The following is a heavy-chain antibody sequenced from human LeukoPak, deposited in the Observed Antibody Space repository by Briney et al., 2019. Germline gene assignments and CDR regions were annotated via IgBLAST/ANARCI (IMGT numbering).Heavy chain of an antibody. Sequence: GASVKVSCKASGSTFTIYYMHWVRQAPGQGLEWMGVINPSGGATSFAQKFQGRVTMTRDMSTSTVYMELSSLRSEDTAVYYCARDLPGMGATNIRGNWFDPWGQGTLVTVSS. D-gene: IGHD1-26*01. CDR2: INPSGGAT. CDR1: GSTFTIYY. CDR3: ARDLPGMGATNIRGNWFDP. J-gene: IGHJ5*02. V-gene: IGHV1-46*01.